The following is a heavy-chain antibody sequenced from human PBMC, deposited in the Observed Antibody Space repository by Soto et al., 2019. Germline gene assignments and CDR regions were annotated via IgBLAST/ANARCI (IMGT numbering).Heavy chain of an antibody. Sequence: GGSLRLSCAASGFTFSDYYMSWIRQAPGKGLEWVSYISSSGSTIYYADPVKGRFTISRDNAKNSLYLQMNSLRAEDTAVYYCARGSFVLLHNTPLGYWGQGTLVTVSS. CDR1: GFTFSDYY. CDR3: ARGSFVLLHNTPLGY. V-gene: IGHV3-11*01. J-gene: IGHJ4*02. D-gene: IGHD3-10*01. CDR2: ISSSGSTI.